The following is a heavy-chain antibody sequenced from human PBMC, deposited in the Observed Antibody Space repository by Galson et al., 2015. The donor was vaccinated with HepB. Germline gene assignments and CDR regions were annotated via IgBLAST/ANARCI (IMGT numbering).Heavy chain of an antibody. CDR3: ARVPYVLGTFGYFDL. CDR2: ISYDGSNK. V-gene: IGHV3-30*04. J-gene: IGHJ2*01. CDR1: GFTFSSYA. D-gene: IGHD3-16*01. Sequence: SLRLSCAASGFTFSSYAMHWVRQAPGKGLEWVAVISYDGSNKYYADSVKGRFTISRDNSKNTLYLQMNSLRAEDTAVYYCARVPYVLGTFGYFDLWGRGTLVTVSS.